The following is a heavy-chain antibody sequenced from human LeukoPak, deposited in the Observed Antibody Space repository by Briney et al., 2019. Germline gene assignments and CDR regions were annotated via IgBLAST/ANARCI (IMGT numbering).Heavy chain of an antibody. D-gene: IGHD1-26*01. Sequence: PGGSLRLSCVASGFDFSSFSMNWVRQAPGKGLEWVSSISSNGRYIFYADSVKGRFTVSRDNAKNSLHLQMNSLRAEDTAVYYCATGPKWELSPERLGYYYMDVWGKGTTVTVSS. CDR2: ISSNGRYI. V-gene: IGHV3-21*01. J-gene: IGHJ6*03. CDR3: ATGPKWELSPERLGYYYMDV. CDR1: GFDFSSFS.